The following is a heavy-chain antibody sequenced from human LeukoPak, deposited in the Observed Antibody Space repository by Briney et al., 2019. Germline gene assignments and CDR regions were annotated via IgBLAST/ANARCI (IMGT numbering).Heavy chain of an antibody. CDR1: GFTISSNH. CDR2: IYSGGTTT. CDR3: ARDSSSHYYFDY. J-gene: IGHJ4*02. Sequence: GGSLRLSCVASGFTISSNHMNWVRQAPGKGLEWVSIIYSGGTTTYYADSVKGRFTISRDNSMNALYLLMNSLRADDTAVYYCARDSSSHYYFDYWGQGTLVTVSS. D-gene: IGHD2-2*01. V-gene: IGHV3-53*01.